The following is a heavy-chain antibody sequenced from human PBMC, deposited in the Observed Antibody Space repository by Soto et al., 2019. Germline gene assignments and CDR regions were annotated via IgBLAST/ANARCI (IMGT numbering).Heavy chain of an antibody. V-gene: IGHV3-23*01. Sequence: GGSLRLSCAASGFTFSSYAMSWVRQAPGKGLEWVSAISGSGGSTYYADSVKGRFTISRDNSKNTLYLQMNSLRAEDTAVYYCAKCFSYGSGYDSSGYADIDYWGQGTLVTVSS. CDR1: GFTFSSYA. CDR3: AKCFSYGSGYDSSGYADIDY. CDR2: ISGSGGST. J-gene: IGHJ4*02. D-gene: IGHD3-22*01.